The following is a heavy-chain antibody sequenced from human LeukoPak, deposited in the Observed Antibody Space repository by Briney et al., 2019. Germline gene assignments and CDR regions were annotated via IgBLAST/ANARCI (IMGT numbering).Heavy chain of an antibody. D-gene: IGHD3-10*01. CDR1: GDSVSSNSAA. CDR2: TYYRSKWYN. Sequence: SQTLSLTCAISGDSVSSNSAAWNWIRQSPSRGLEWLGRTYYRSKWYNDYAVSVKSRITINPDTSKNQFSLQLNSVTPEDTAVYYCARGITMVRGVIAFVFDYWGQGTLVTVSS. CDR3: ARGITMVRGVIAFVFDY. J-gene: IGHJ4*02. V-gene: IGHV6-1*01.